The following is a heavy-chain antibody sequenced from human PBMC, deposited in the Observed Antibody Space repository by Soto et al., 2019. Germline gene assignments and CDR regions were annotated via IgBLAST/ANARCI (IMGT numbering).Heavy chain of an antibody. CDR2: ISYDGSNK. CDR3: AKEYYDFWSGLGDYYYYGMDV. CDR1: GFTFSSYG. V-gene: IGHV3-30*18. D-gene: IGHD3-3*01. J-gene: IGHJ6*02. Sequence: GGSLRLSCAASGFTFSSYGMHWVRQAPGKGLEWVAVISYDGSNKYYADSVKGRFTISRDNSKNTLYLQMNSLRAEDTAVYYCAKEYYDFWSGLGDYYYYGMDVWGQGTTVTVSS.